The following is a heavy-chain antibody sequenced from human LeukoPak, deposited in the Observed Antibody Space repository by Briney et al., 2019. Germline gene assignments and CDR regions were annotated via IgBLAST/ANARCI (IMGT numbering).Heavy chain of an antibody. V-gene: IGHV3-15*01. Sequence: GGSLRLSCAASGFTFTNALMSWVRQAPGKGLEWVGRIKSKTDGGTTDYTAPVKGRFTISRDDSKNTLYLQMNSLKTEDTAVYYCTTDLAAMIRAVDHWGQGTLVTVSS. CDR2: IKSKTDGGTT. CDR3: TTDLAAMIRAVDH. D-gene: IGHD5-18*01. J-gene: IGHJ4*02. CDR1: GFTFTNAL.